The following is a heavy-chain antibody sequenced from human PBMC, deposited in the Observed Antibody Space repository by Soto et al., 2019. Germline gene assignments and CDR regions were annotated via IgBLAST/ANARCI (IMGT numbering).Heavy chain of an antibody. Sequence: NPSETLSLTCAVYGGSFSGYYWSWIRQPPGKGLEWIGEINHSGSTNYNPSLKSRVTISVDTSKNQFSLKLSSVTAADTAVYYCARVPLYYYGSGSYYRAYYYYGMDVWGQGTTVTVSS. CDR1: GGSFSGYY. J-gene: IGHJ6*02. CDR2: INHSGST. CDR3: ARVPLYYYGSGSYYRAYYYYGMDV. V-gene: IGHV4-34*01. D-gene: IGHD3-10*01.